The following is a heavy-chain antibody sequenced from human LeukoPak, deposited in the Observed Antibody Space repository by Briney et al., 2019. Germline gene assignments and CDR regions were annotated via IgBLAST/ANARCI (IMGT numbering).Heavy chain of an antibody. D-gene: IGHD3-10*01. CDR3: ARLTMVDAFDI. CDR2: IYWDDDK. Sequence: SGPTLVKPTQTLTLTCTFSGFSLSTSGVGVGWIRQPPGKALEWLALIYWDDDKRYSPSLKSRLTITKDTSKNQVVLTMTNMDPVDAATYYCARLTMVDAFDIWGQGTMVTVSS. CDR1: GFSLSTSGVG. V-gene: IGHV2-5*02. J-gene: IGHJ3*02.